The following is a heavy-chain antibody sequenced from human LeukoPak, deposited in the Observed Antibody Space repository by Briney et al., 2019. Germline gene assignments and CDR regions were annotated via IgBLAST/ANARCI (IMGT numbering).Heavy chain of an antibody. V-gene: IGHV3-9*01. CDR2: ISWNSGSI. D-gene: IGHD6-19*01. Sequence: GRSLRLSCAASGFTFDDYAMHWVRQAPGKGLEWVSGISWNSGSIGYADSVKGRFTISRDNAKNSLYLQMNSLRAEDTALYYCAKDEPGIAVAGSFDYWGQGTLVTVSS. CDR3: AKDEPGIAVAGSFDY. CDR1: GFTFDDYA. J-gene: IGHJ4*02.